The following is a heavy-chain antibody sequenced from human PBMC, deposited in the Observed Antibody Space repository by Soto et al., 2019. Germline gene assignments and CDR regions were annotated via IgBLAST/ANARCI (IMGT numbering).Heavy chain of an antibody. CDR1: GFTFSNYK. V-gene: IGHV3-48*03. D-gene: IGHD4-17*01. CDR3: AGDEYGGAYDS. J-gene: IGHJ4*02. Sequence: EVQLVESGGGLVQPGGSLRLSCAASGFTFSNYKMNWVRQAPGKGLEWVSYISSSGNTIHYADSVKGRFTISRDNAKNSWYLKMTGRRAEDTAVYYCAGDEYGGAYDSWGREPWSPSPQ. CDR2: ISSSGNTI.